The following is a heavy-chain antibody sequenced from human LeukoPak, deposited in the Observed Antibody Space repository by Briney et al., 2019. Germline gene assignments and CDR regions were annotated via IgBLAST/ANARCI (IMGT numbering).Heavy chain of an antibody. CDR1: GGSFSGYY. V-gene: IGHV4-59*01. CDR3: ARDSLVYNAFDI. J-gene: IGHJ3*02. CDR2: IYYSGST. Sequence: SETLSLTCAVYGGSFSGYYWSWIRQPPGKGLEWIGYIYYSGSTNYNPSLKSRVTISVDTSKNQFSLKLSSVTAADTAVYYCARDSLVYNAFDIWGQGTMVTVSS. D-gene: IGHD1-14*01.